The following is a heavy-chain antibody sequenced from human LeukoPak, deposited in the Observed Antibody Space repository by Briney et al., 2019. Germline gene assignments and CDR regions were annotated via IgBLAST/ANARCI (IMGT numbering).Heavy chain of an antibody. Sequence: ASVKVSCKASGYTFTSYGISWVRQAPGQGLEWMGWISAYNGNTNYAQKLQGRVTMTTDTSTSTAYMELRSLRSDDTAVYYCARGQQRGLRDGYKNDNYNWFDPWGQGTLVTVSS. V-gene: IGHV1-18*01. CDR1: GYTFTSYG. CDR3: ARGQQRGLRDGYKNDNYNWFDP. D-gene: IGHD5-24*01. J-gene: IGHJ5*02. CDR2: ISAYNGNT.